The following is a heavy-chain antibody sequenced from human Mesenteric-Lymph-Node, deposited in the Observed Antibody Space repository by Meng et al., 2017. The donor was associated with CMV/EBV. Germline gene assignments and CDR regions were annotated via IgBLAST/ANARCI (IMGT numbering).Heavy chain of an antibody. V-gene: IGHV3-30*02. D-gene: IGHD3-10*01. CDR3: AKDKITMVRGVYGMDV. Sequence: GESLKISCAASGFTFSSYGMHWVRQAPGKGLEWVAFIRYDGSNKYYADSVKGRFTISRDNSKNTLYLQMNSLRAEDTAVYYCAKDKITMVRGVYGMDVWGQGTTVTVSS. CDR2: IRYDGSNK. J-gene: IGHJ6*02. CDR1: GFTFSSYG.